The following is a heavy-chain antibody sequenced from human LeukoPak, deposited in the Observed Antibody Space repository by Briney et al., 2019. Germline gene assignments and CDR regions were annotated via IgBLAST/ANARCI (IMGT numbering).Heavy chain of an antibody. V-gene: IGHV3-23*01. CDR2: IGGSGETT. Sequence: GGSLRLSCAASGFTFSTYGMSWVRQAPGKGLEWVAIIGGSGETTIYGDSVKGRFTISRDNSKNTLYLQVNSLRAEDTAVYYCAATNGALGDYFDYWGQGTLVTVSS. J-gene: IGHJ4*02. CDR3: AATNGALGDYFDY. CDR1: GFTFSTYG. D-gene: IGHD2-8*01.